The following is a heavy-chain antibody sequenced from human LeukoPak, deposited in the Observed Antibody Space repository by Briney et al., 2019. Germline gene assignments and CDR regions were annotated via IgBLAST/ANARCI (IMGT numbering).Heavy chain of an antibody. Sequence: GGSLRLSCAASGFTFSSHGMNWVRQAPGKELEWVSVIYTGGGRYYADSVRGRFTISRDTSKNMVFLQMNSLRVEDTAVYYCARGIDYWGRGTLVTVSS. V-gene: IGHV3-53*01. CDR1: GFTFSSHG. J-gene: IGHJ4*02. CDR3: ARGIDY. CDR2: IYTGGGR.